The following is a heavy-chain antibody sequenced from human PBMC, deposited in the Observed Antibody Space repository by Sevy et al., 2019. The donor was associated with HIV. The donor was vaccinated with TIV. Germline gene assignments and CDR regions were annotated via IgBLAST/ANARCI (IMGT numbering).Heavy chain of an antibody. Sequence: SETLSLTCTVSGGSITSLYWNWNRQPPGKGLEWIANIYYNGHINYNPSLKSRVTLSLYTSKNQFSLRLSSVTAAGTAMYYCAGENAWGRGYSWGQGTLVTVSS. CDR3: AGENAWGRGYS. J-gene: IGHJ4*02. CDR2: IYYNGHI. CDR1: GGSITSLY. V-gene: IGHV4-59*08. D-gene: IGHD1-26*01.